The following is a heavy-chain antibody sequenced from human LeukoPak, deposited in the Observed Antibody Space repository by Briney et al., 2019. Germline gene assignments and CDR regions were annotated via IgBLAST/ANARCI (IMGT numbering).Heavy chain of an antibody. CDR2: IYHSGST. D-gene: IGHD4-23*01. J-gene: IGHJ6*02. CDR3: ARLRLRWPFYGMDV. CDR1: GYSISSGYY. Sequence: SESLSLTCTVSGYSISSGYYWGWIRQPPGKGLEWIGSIYHSGSTYYNPSLKSRVTISVDTSKSQFSLKLSSVTAADTAVYYCARLRLRWPFYGMDVWGQGTTVTVSS. V-gene: IGHV4-38-2*02.